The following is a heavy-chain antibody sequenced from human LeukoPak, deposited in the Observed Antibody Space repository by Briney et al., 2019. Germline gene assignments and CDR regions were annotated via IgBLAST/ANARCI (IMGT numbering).Heavy chain of an antibody. J-gene: IGHJ2*01. CDR2: IIPIFGTA. Sequence: SVKVSCKASGGTFSSYAISWVRQAPGQGLEWMGGIIPIFGTANYAQKFQGRVTITTDESTSTAYMELSSLRSEDTAVFYCARVHLGYDSSVQWYFDLWGRGTLVTVSS. V-gene: IGHV1-69*05. D-gene: IGHD3-22*01. CDR3: ARVHLGYDSSVQWYFDL. CDR1: GGTFSSYA.